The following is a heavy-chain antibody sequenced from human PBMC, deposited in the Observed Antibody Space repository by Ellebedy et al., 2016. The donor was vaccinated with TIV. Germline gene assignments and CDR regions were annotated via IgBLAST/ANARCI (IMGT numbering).Heavy chain of an antibody. Sequence: GESLKISCAASGFTFSSYGMHWVRQGPGKGLEWVAVIWYDGSNKYYADSVKGRFTISRDNAKNSLYLQMNSLRAEDTAVYFCARSRGVSYWGQGTLVTVSS. CDR3: ARSRGVSY. V-gene: IGHV3-33*01. CDR1: GFTFSSYG. CDR2: IWYDGSNK. J-gene: IGHJ4*02. D-gene: IGHD2-8*01.